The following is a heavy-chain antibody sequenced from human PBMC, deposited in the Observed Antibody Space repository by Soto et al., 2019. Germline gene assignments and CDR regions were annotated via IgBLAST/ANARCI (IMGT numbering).Heavy chain of an antibody. CDR1: GYTFTSYG. Sequence: QVQLVQSGAEVKKPGASVKVSCKASGYTFTSYGISWVRQAPGQGLEGMGWIRVYNGYTNYAQKFQGRVTMTTDTSTRTACMELRSLISDDTAVYYCARAADGYRSSWYVGYFDYWGQGSLVTVSS. D-gene: IGHD6-19*01. J-gene: IGHJ4*02. CDR2: IRVYNGYT. V-gene: IGHV1-18*04. CDR3: ARAADGYRSSWYVGYFDY.